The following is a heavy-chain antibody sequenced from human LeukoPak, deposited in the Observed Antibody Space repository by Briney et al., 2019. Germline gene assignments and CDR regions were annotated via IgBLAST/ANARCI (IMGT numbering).Heavy chain of an antibody. CDR1: GQSMENYY. D-gene: IGHD3-10*01. CDR3: ARQIDGFGEFDYFDY. Sequence: SETLSLTCGVSGQSMENYYWSWIRQPPGNGLEWLGYISDSGRTHYNPSLKSRVTISIDTSKNQFSLKLSSVTAADTAVYYCARQIDGFGEFDYFDYWGQGTLVTVSS. CDR2: ISDSGRT. V-gene: IGHV4-59*08. J-gene: IGHJ4*02.